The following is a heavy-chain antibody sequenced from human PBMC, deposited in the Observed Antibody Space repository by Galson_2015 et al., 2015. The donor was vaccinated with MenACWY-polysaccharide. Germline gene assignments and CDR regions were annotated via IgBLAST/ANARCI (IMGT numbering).Heavy chain of an antibody. J-gene: IGHJ4*02. CDR2: ITVSGDNT. CDR3: AKGLRGPAAGTDYFDY. D-gene: IGHD6-13*01. CDR1: GFTFTNYA. V-gene: IGHV3-23*01. Sequence: LRLSCAASGFTFTNYAMSWVRRTPGEGLEWVSAITVSGDNTYYADSVKGRFAISRDNSKNTLSLQMNSLRTEDTAVYYCAKGLRGPAAGTDYFDYWGQGTLVTVSS.